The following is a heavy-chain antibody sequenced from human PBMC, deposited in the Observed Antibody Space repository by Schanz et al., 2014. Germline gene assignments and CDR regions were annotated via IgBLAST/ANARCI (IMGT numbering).Heavy chain of an antibody. V-gene: IGHV4-59*01. D-gene: IGHD5-18*01. Sequence: QVQVLQAGPGVVKPSETLSLTCTVSGASISSYYWCWMRQPPGRGLEWIGYIYQAGSINYNPSLGSRVTISGDTTKNQVSLKLSSVSAADMAVYYCATLPEYSYMSWDHWGQGTLVTVSS. J-gene: IGHJ4*02. CDR3: ATLPEYSYMSWDH. CDR1: GASISSYY. CDR2: IYQAGSI.